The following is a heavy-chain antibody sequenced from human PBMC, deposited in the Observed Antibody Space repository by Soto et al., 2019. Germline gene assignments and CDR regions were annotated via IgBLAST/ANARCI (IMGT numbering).Heavy chain of an antibody. J-gene: IGHJ6*02. CDR1: GYSFSSYG. CDR3: AREGPAPYYYYGMDV. Sequence: ASVKVSCKASGYSFSSYGINWVRQAPGQGLEWLGWISAYDGYTKYVEKFQGRVTMTADTSTSTAHMELRSLRSDDTAVYYCAREGPAPYYYYGMDVWGQGTAVTVSS. CDR2: ISAYDGYT. V-gene: IGHV1-18*01.